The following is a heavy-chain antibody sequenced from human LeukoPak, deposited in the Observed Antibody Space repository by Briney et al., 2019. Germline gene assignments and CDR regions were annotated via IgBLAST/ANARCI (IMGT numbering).Heavy chain of an antibody. Sequence: SETLSLTCTVSGGSISSGSYYWSWIRQPAGKGLEWIGRIYTSGSTNYNPSLKSRVTISVDTSKNQFSLKLSSVTAADTAVYYCARHKGTVTTLFDYWGQGTLVTVSS. V-gene: IGHV4-61*02. CDR3: ARHKGTVTTLFDY. J-gene: IGHJ4*02. D-gene: IGHD4-11*01. CDR1: GGSISSGSYY. CDR2: IYTSGST.